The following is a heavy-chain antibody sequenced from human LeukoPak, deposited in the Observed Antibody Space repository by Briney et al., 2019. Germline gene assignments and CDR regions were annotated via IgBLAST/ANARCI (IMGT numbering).Heavy chain of an antibody. CDR3: AILPVYFGKGYFDS. V-gene: IGHV4-39*01. D-gene: IGHD1-14*01. Sequence: SETLSLTCSVSGGSINNRNYYWGWVRQPPGKELEWIGHIYFGGSTFYNPSLKSRLTMSIDTSKDQFSLNINSVAAADTAVYYCAILPVYFGKGYFDSWGRGTLVTVSS. CDR2: IYFGGST. J-gene: IGHJ4*02. CDR1: GGSINNRNYY.